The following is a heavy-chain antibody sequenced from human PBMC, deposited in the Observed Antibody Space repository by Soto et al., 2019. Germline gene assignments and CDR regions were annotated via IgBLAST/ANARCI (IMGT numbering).Heavy chain of an antibody. CDR3: AHRRYYDSSGYSFDY. V-gene: IGHV2-5*01. CDR1: GFSLSTSGVG. CDR2: IYWNDDK. D-gene: IGHD3-22*01. Sequence: QITLKESGPTLVKPTQTLTLTCTFSGFSLSTSGVGVGWIRQPPGKALEWLALIYWNDDKRYSPSLKSRLTITKDTSKNQVVLTMTNMDPVDTATYYRAHRRYYDSSGYSFDYWGQGTLVTVSS. J-gene: IGHJ4*02.